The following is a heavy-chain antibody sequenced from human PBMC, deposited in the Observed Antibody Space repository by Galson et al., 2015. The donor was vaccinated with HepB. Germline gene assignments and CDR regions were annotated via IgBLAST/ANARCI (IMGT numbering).Heavy chain of an antibody. J-gene: IGHJ3*02. CDR3: ARSYDSSGYYVDGFDM. D-gene: IGHD3-22*01. CDR1: GFTFNTYA. Sequence: LRLSCAASGFTFNTYAMSWVRQAPGKGLEWVSAISGSSHNTYYAYSVKGRFTISRDNSKNTLYLQMSSLRAEDTAVYYCARSYDSSGYYVDGFDMWGQGTMVTVSS. CDR2: ISGSSHNT. V-gene: IGHV3-23*01.